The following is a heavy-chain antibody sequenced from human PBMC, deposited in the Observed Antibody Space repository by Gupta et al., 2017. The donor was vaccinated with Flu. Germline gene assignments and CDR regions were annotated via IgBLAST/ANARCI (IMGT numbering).Heavy chain of an antibody. V-gene: IGHV3-74*03. CDR1: GFTFSTSY. Sequence: EMQLVESGGGLVQPGGSLRLSCADSGFTFSTSYLQWVRQAPGKGLVWVSRINPDGSSTTYAESVKGRFTISRDHAKNTLYLQMNSLGDGDTAVYYCATVTSGCWGQGTLVTVSS. CDR2: INPDGSST. D-gene: IGHD4-17*01. J-gene: IGHJ4*02. CDR3: ATVTSGC.